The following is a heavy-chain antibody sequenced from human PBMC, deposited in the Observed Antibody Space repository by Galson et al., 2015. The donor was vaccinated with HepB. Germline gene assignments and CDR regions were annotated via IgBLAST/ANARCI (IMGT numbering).Heavy chain of an antibody. D-gene: IGHD3-22*01. J-gene: IGHJ4*01. V-gene: IGHV1-69*13. Sequence: SVKVSCKASGDTFNNYAFTWVRQAPGQGLEWMGGVRPVFDTPIYTQKFQGRVTITADESTSTVYMELSRLRSDDTAVYYCARDRHNYYDSRGYSGSFDIWGHGTLVTVSS. CDR1: GDTFNNYA. CDR2: VRPVFDTP. CDR3: ARDRHNYYDSRGYSGSFDI.